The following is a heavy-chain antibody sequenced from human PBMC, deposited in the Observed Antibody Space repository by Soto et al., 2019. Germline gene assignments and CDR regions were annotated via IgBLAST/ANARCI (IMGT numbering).Heavy chain of an antibody. J-gene: IGHJ6*02. D-gene: IGHD2-2*02. CDR2: ISAYNGNT. CDR3: SWTVGLYYLKDF. Sequence: GAAVKVSCKDSGYTFSSNGISWVRQAPGQEHERMGWISAYNGNTNYAQKLQGRVTMTTDTSTSTAYMELRSLRSDDTAVYYFSWTVGLYYLKDFSGQGSTVIGS. V-gene: IGHV1-18*01. CDR1: GYTFSSNG.